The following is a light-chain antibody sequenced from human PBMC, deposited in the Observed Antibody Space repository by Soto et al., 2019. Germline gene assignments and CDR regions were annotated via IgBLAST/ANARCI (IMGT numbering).Light chain of an antibody. CDR1: QSVRSN. V-gene: IGKV3-15*01. CDR2: AVS. Sequence: EIMMTQSPGTLSASPGERATLSCRASQSVRSNLAWYQQKPGQAPRLLIYAVSTRATDIPARFSGSGSGTEFTLNISSLQSEDFAVYYCQQYNKWPLTFGQGTKVEIK. J-gene: IGKJ1*01. CDR3: QQYNKWPLT.